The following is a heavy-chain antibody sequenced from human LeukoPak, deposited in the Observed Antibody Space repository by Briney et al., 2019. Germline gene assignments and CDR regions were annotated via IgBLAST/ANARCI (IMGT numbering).Heavy chain of an antibody. D-gene: IGHD3-10*01. CDR2: INPNSGGT. J-gene: IGHJ5*01. V-gene: IGHV1-2*02. CDR3: ATLRGVITTVDS. Sequence: ASVKVSCKASGYTFTGYYMHWVRQAPGQGLEWMGWINPNSGGTNYAQKFQGRVTMTRDTSISTAYMELSRLRSDDTAVYYCATLRGVITTVDSWGQGTLVTVSS. CDR1: GYTFTGYY.